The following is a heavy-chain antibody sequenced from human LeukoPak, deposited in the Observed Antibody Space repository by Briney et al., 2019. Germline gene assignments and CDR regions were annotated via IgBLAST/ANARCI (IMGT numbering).Heavy chain of an antibody. CDR3: VRGTGTSFGYFDY. CDR1: GGIFSGYA. CDR2: IIPILGIA. Sequence: VASVKVSCKASGGIFSGYAISWVRQAPGQGLEWMGRIIPILGIANYAQKFQGRVTITADKSTNTAYMDLSSLRSEDTAVYYCVRGTGTSFGYFDYWGQGTLVTVSS. D-gene: IGHD1-14*01. J-gene: IGHJ4*02. V-gene: IGHV1-69*04.